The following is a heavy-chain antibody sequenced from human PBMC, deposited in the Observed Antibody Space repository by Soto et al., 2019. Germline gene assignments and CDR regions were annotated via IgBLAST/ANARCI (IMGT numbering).Heavy chain of an antibody. Sequence: EVQLVESGGGLVQPGGSLRLSCEASGFTFSSYAMHWVRQAPGKGLEYVSVIGINGGSTYYANSVKGRFTISRDNSKNTLYLQMGSLRAEDMAVYYCARARDIPAPGSLDYWGQGTLVTVSS. V-gene: IGHV3-64*01. CDR2: IGINGGST. J-gene: IGHJ4*02. D-gene: IGHD6-13*01. CDR1: GFTFSSYA. CDR3: ARARDIPAPGSLDY.